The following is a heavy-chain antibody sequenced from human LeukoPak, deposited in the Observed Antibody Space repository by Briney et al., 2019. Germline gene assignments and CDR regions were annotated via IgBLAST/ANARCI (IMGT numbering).Heavy chain of an antibody. J-gene: IGHJ1*01. CDR1: GLTFSTYW. CDR3: ARVPPSVGEATSEYFQD. D-gene: IGHD1-26*01. Sequence: PGGSLRLSXAASGLTFSTYWMHWVRQAPGKGLLWISRINTDGSITNYADSVKGRFTISRDNAKNTLYLQMNSLRSEDTAEYYCARVPPSVGEATSEYFQDWGQGTLVTVSS. V-gene: IGHV3-74*01. CDR2: INTDGSIT.